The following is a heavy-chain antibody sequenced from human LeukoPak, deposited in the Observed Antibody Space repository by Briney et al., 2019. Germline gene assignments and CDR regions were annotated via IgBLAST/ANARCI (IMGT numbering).Heavy chain of an antibody. Sequence: GGSLRLSCAASGFTFSSYAMSWVRQAPGKGLEWVSTISGSGGSTYYADSVKGRDTISRDNSKNTLYLQMNSLSAEDTAVYYCAKDRTCTNAVCYFDYWGQGTLVTVSS. CDR2: ISGSGGST. CDR1: GFTFSSYA. CDR3: AKDRTCTNAVCYFDY. V-gene: IGHV3-23*01. J-gene: IGHJ4*02. D-gene: IGHD2-8*01.